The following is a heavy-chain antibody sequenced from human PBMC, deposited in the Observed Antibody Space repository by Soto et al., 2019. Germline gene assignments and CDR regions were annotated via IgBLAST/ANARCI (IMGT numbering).Heavy chain of an antibody. CDR3: STSAYDTNGYYLFAP. CDR1: GGSFSGHS. V-gene: IGHV4-34*01. CDR2: INHSGRV. D-gene: IGHD3-22*01. J-gene: IGHJ5*01. Sequence: PETLSLTCAVYGGSFSGHSWTWIRQSPGKGLEWIGDINHSGRVNYSPSLKSRVTISLDTSKNQFSLTLSAVTAADTAMYYCSTSAYDTNGYYLFAPCGQGSLVTVSS.